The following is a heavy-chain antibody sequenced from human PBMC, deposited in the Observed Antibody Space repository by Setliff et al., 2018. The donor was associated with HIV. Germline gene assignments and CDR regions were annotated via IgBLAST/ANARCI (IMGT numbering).Heavy chain of an antibody. V-gene: IGHV1-69*13. D-gene: IGHD3-9*01. J-gene: IGHJ4*02. CDR1: GGTFSSYG. Sequence: SVKVSCKSSGGTFSSYGVTWVRQAPGQGLEWMGGVIPLFGTEKVAQKFQGRVTITAAESTNTAYMELSSLRSEDTAIYYCAKGPPLVISLPDFWGQGTLVTVSS. CDR3: AKGPPLVISLPDF. CDR2: VIPLFGTE.